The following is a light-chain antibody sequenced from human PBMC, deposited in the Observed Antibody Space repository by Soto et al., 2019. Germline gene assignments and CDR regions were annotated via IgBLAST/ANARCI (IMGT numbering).Light chain of an antibody. CDR2: AAS. Sequence: DTQMTQSPSSLSASVGDRVTITCRTSQNIDNYLNWYQQRPGKAPRLLIFAASNLQSGVPSRFSGSGSGTDFTLTIDNLHHEDFAIYYCQQSDRTRMNTFGRGTKLEI. V-gene: IGKV1-39*01. J-gene: IGKJ2*01. CDR1: QNIDNY. CDR3: QQSDRTRMNT.